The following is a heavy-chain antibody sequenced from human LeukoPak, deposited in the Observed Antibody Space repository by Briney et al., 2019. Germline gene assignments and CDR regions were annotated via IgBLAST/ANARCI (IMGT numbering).Heavy chain of an antibody. Sequence: KPSETLSLTCTVSGGSISSSSYYWGWIRQPPGKGLEWIGSIYYSGSTYYNPSLKSRVTISVDTSKNQFSLKLSSVTAADTAVYYCARVSVVGASYDAFDIWGQGTMVTVSS. V-gene: IGHV4-39*07. J-gene: IGHJ3*02. CDR3: ARVSVVGASYDAFDI. D-gene: IGHD1-26*01. CDR2: IYYSGST. CDR1: GGSISSSSYY.